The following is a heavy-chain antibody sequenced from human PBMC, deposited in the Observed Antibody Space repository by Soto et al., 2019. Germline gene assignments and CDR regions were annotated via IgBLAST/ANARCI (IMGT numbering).Heavy chain of an antibody. V-gene: IGHV1-69*13. CDR2: IIPIFGTA. J-gene: IGHJ6*02. D-gene: IGHD3-10*01. CDR3: ARDRHGSGSYSAYGMDV. CDR1: GGTFSSYA. Sequence: ASVKVSCKASGGTFSSYAISCVRQAPGQGLEWMGGIIPIFGTANYAQKFQGRVTITADESTSTAYMELSSLRSEDTAVYYCARDRHGSGSYSAYGMDVWGQGTTVTVSS.